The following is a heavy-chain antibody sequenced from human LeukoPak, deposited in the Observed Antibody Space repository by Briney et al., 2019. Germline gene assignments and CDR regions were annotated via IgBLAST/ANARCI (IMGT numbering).Heavy chain of an antibody. D-gene: IGHD3-10*01. CDR2: ISYDGSNK. Sequence: PGGSLRLSCAASGFTFSSYAMHWVRQAPGKGLEWVAVISYDGSNKYHADSVKGRFTISRDNSKNTLYLQMNSLRAEDTAVYYCARDEMRLVRGVINFDYWGQGTLVTVSS. J-gene: IGHJ4*02. CDR1: GFTFSSYA. CDR3: ARDEMRLVRGVINFDY. V-gene: IGHV3-30*04.